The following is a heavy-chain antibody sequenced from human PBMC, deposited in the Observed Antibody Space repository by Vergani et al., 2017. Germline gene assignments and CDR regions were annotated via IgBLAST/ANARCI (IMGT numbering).Heavy chain of an antibody. Sequence: EVQLEESGGGLVLPGRSLRLSCVASGCTSAGYAMHWVRQAPGKGLEWVSGISWNSNSIGYADSVKGRFTISRDNAKNSLYLQMNSLRAEDTAVYYCARADYPTLRYFDYWGQGTLVTVSS. CDR1: GCTSAGYA. V-gene: IGHV3-9*02. CDR3: ARADYPTLRYFDY. CDR2: ISWNSNSI. J-gene: IGHJ4*02. D-gene: IGHD3-16*01.